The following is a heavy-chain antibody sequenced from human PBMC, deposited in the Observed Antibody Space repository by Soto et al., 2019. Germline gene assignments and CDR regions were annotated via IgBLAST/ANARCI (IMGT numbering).Heavy chain of an antibody. CDR1: GFSFSSYW. Sequence: EVQLVDSGGGLVQPGGSLRLSCAASGFSFSSYWMSWVRQAPGKGLEWVAKIKQDGSEKYYVDSVKGRFTISRDNAKNSLYLQMNSLRVEDTAVYYCARDDPGYSYGSWGQGTLVTVSS. CDR2: IKQDGSEK. CDR3: ARDDPGYSYGS. J-gene: IGHJ5*02. V-gene: IGHV3-7*05. D-gene: IGHD5-18*01.